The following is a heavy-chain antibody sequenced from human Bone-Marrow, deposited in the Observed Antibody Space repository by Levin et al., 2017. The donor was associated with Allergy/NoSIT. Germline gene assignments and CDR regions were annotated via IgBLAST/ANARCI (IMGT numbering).Heavy chain of an antibody. J-gene: IGHJ6*03. CDR2: AFYSGST. CDR3: ARGPPRSAYVFYYYYYMDG. CDR1: GGSIRSSGYY. Sequence: GSLRLSCTVSGGSIRSSGYYWGWIRQPPGKGLEWIGSAFYSGSTYYNPSFKSRVTISVDTSKNQFSLRLSSVTAADTAGYFCARGPPRSAYVFYYYYYMDGWGKGTTVTVSS. D-gene: IGHD5-12*01. V-gene: IGHV4-39*01.